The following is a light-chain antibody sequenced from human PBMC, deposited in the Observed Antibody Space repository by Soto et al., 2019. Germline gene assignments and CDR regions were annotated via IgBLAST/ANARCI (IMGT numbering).Light chain of an antibody. Sequence: QSALTQPTSASGSAGQSVTISCTGTSSDVGGYNYVSWYQQHPGKAPKLMIYEVSKRPSGVPDRFSGSKSGNTASLTVSGLQAEDEADYYCSSYAGSNTYVFGTGTKVTVL. J-gene: IGLJ1*01. V-gene: IGLV2-8*01. CDR1: SSDVGGYNY. CDR3: SSYAGSNTYV. CDR2: EVS.